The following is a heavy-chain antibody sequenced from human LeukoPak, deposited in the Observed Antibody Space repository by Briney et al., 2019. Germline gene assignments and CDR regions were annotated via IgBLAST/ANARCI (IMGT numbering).Heavy chain of an antibody. Sequence: CXXSGFTFSSYWMSWVRQAPGKGLGWVANIKQDGSEKYYVDSVKGRFTISRDNAKNSLYLKMNSLRAEDTDVYYXXXDXXGXXXXGXXDXXFXIWGQGTMVTVSS. CDR2: IKQDGSEK. CDR3: XXDXXGXXXXGXXDXXFXI. J-gene: IGHJ3*02. CDR1: GFTFSSYW. V-gene: IGHV3-7*01. D-gene: IGHD5-24*01.